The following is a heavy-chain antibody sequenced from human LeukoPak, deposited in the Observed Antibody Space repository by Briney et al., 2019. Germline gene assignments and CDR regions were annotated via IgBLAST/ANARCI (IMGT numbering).Heavy chain of an antibody. V-gene: IGHV4-39*07. Sequence: ASETLSLTCTVSGGSISSSSYYWGWIRQPPGKGLEWIGSIYYSGSTYYNPSLKSRVTISVDTSENQFSLKLSSVTAADTAVYYCARGRDGLDWYFDLWGRGTLVTVSS. CDR2: IYYSGST. CDR1: GGSISSSSYY. D-gene: IGHD5-24*01. CDR3: ARGRDGLDWYFDL. J-gene: IGHJ2*01.